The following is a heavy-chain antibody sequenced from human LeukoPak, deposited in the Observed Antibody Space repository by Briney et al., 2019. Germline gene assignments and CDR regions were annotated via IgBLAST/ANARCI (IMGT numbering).Heavy chain of an antibody. V-gene: IGHV3-30*18. Sequence: SCKASGGTFSSYGMHWVRQAPGKGLEWVAVISYDGSNKYYADSVKGRFTISRDNSKNTLYLQMNSLRAEDTAVYYCAKDRSSQAFDYWGQGTLVTVSS. CDR1: GGTFSSYG. CDR2: ISYDGSNK. J-gene: IGHJ4*02. CDR3: AKDRSSQAFDY. D-gene: IGHD6-6*01.